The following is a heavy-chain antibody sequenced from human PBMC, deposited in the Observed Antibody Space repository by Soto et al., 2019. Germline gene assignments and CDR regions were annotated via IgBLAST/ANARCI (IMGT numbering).Heavy chain of an antibody. CDR2: IIPILGIA. D-gene: IGHD2-15*01. Sequence: ASVKVSCKASGGTFSSYAISWVRQAPGQGLAWMGGIIPILGIANDGQKFQGRVTITADKSRSKAYMELSRLRSEDTAVYYCATAYSYCSGGSCYSRRAFDIWGQGTMVTVSS. CDR3: ATAYSYCSGGSCYSRRAFDI. V-gene: IGHV1-69*10. CDR1: GGTFSSYA. J-gene: IGHJ3*02.